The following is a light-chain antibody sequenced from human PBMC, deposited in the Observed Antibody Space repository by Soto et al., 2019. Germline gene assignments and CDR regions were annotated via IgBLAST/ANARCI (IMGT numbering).Light chain of an antibody. CDR3: QQYSGYSLT. V-gene: IGKV1-5*03. CDR2: KAS. CDR1: QSINSW. J-gene: IGKJ4*01. Sequence: DIQMTQSPSTLSASVGDRVSITCRASQSINSWLAWYQQIPGKAPKLLIYKASNLESGVPSRFSGSESGTEFTLTISSLQPDDFATYYCQQYSGYSLTFGGGTKVEIK.